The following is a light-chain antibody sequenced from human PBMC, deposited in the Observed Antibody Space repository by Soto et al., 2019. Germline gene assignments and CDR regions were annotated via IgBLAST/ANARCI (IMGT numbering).Light chain of an antibody. CDR3: AAWDDSLSGYV. Sequence: QAVVTQPPSASGTPGQRVTISCSGSSSNIGSNYVYWYLQLPGTAPKLLIYRNNQRPSGVPDRFSGSKSGTSASLAISGLRSEDEADYYCAAWDDSLSGYVFGTGTKLTVL. CDR1: SSNIGSNY. CDR2: RNN. J-gene: IGLJ1*01. V-gene: IGLV1-47*01.